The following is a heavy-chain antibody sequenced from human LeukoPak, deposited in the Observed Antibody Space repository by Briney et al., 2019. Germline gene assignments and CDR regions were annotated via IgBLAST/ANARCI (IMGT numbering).Heavy chain of an antibody. CDR1: GYTFTSYG. CDR2: INPNSGGT. J-gene: IGHJ3*02. V-gene: IGHV1-2*02. Sequence: ASVKVSCKASGYTFTSYGISWVRQAPGQGLEWMGWINPNSGGTNYAQKFQGRVTMTRDTSISTAYMELSRLRSDDTAVYYCARDSGRAFDIWGQGTMVTVSS. CDR3: ARDSGRAFDI.